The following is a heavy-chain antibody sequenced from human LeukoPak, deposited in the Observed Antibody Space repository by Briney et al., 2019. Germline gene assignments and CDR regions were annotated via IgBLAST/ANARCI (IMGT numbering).Heavy chain of an antibody. Sequence: GGSLRLSCAASGFTFSDYYMSWIRQAPGKGLEWVSYISSSGSTIYYADSVKGRFTISRDNAKNSLYLQMNSLRAEDTAVYYCARGHPYYYDSSGSIDYWGQEPWSPSPQ. CDR3: ARGHPYYYDSSGSIDY. D-gene: IGHD3-22*01. CDR2: ISSSGSTI. V-gene: IGHV3-11*01. J-gene: IGHJ4*01. CDR1: GFTFSDYY.